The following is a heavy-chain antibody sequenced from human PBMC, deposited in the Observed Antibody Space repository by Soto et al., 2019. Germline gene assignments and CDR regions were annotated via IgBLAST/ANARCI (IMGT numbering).Heavy chain of an antibody. V-gene: IGHV3-30*18. CDR3: AKDEYYYDSSGYYYDY. D-gene: IGHD3-22*01. CDR2: ISYDGSNK. CDR1: GFTFSSYG. Sequence: GGSLRLSCAASGFTFSSYGMHWVRQAPGKGLEWVAVISYDGSNKYYADSVKGRFTISRDNSKNTLYLQMNSLRAEDTAVYYCAKDEYYYDSSGYYYDYWGQGTLVTVSS. J-gene: IGHJ4*02.